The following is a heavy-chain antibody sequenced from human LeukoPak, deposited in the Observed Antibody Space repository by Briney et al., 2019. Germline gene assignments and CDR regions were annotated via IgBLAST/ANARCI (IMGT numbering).Heavy chain of an antibody. V-gene: IGHV3-74*01. CDR1: GFTFSSYW. D-gene: IGHD6-19*01. Sequence: GGSLRLSCAASGFTFSSYWMHWVRPAPGKGLVWVSRINSDGSSTSYADSVRGRFTISRDNAKNTLYLQMNSLRAEDTAVYYCARDRHIAVAGHFDYWGQGTLVTVSS. CDR3: ARDRHIAVAGHFDY. J-gene: IGHJ4*02. CDR2: INSDGSST.